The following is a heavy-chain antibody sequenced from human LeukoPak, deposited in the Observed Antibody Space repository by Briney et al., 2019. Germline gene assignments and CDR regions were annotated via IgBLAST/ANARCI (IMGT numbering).Heavy chain of an antibody. Sequence: SETLSLTCAVYGGSFSGYYWSWIRQPPGKGLEWIGEINHSGSTNYNPSLKSRVTISVDTYKNQFSLKLSSVTAADTAVYYCAGYVVNYYYYMDVWGKGTTVTVSS. CDR3: AGYVVNYYYYMDV. J-gene: IGHJ6*03. V-gene: IGHV4-34*01. D-gene: IGHD4-23*01. CDR1: GGSFSGYY. CDR2: INHSGST.